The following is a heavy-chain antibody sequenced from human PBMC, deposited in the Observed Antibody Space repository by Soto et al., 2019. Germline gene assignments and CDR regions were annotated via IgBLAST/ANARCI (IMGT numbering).Heavy chain of an antibody. CDR3: ARYEGIAAAGTNWFDP. J-gene: IGHJ5*02. D-gene: IGHD6-13*01. Sequence: QVQLVQSGAEVKKPGSSVKVSCKASGGTFSSYAISWVRQAPGQGLEWMGGIIPIFGTANYAQKFQGRVTINADESTSTAYMELSSLRSEDTAVYYCARYEGIAAAGTNWFDPWGQGTLVTVSS. V-gene: IGHV1-69*01. CDR2: IIPIFGTA. CDR1: GGTFSSYA.